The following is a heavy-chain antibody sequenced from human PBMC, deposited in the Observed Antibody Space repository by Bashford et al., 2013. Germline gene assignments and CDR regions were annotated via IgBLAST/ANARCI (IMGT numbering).Heavy chain of an antibody. V-gene: IGHV3-23*01. J-gene: IGHJ5*01. CDR2: ISSSGGST. CDR1: GFTFSSYA. D-gene: IGHD2-2*01. CDR3: ARTNHREVSPGAMGWWLDA. Sequence: GGSLRLSCAASGFTFSSYAMSWVRQAPGKGLEWVSVISSSGGSTYYADSVKGRFTISRDNSKNTLYLQMNSLTAGDTAIYYCARTNHREVSPGAMGWWLDAWGLGTLVTVSS.